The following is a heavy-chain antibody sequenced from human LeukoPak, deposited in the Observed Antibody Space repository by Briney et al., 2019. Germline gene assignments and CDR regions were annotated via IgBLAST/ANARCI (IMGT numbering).Heavy chain of an antibody. V-gene: IGHV3-30*02. D-gene: IGHD1-14*01. Sequence: GGSLRLSCAASGFTFSSYGMHWVRQAPGKGLEWVAFIRYDGSNKYYADSAKGRFTISRDNSKNALYLQMNSLRAEDTAVYYCAKDVSGNYYYYGMDVWGQGTTVTVSS. J-gene: IGHJ6*02. CDR1: GFTFSSYG. CDR2: IRYDGSNK. CDR3: AKDVSGNYYYYGMDV.